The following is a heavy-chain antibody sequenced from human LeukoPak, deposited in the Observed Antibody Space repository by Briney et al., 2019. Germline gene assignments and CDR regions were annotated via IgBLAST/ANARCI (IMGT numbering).Heavy chain of an antibody. V-gene: IGHV1-46*03. J-gene: IGHJ5*02. Sequence: ASVKVSCKASGYTFTSYYIHWGRQAPGQGVEWMGIIKPSDGSTTDAQKFDGRVTMTRDTSTSTVYMELRSLRSEDTAVYYCSRAGRNWFDPWGQGTLVTVSS. CDR3: SRAGRNWFDP. D-gene: IGHD3-10*01. CDR1: GYTFTSYY. CDR2: IKPSDGST.